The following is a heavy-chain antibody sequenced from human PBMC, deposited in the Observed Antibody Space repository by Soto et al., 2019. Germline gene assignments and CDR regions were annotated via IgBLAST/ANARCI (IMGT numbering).Heavy chain of an antibody. J-gene: IGHJ4*02. Sequence: PGESLKISCKTSGYRFTTYWIGWVRQMPGKGLEWMGIIYPGDSDTSYSPSFQGQVTISADTSLNTAYLQLNSLEASDTAMYYCARRDAFNFDNWGQGTLVTVSS. V-gene: IGHV5-51*01. CDR3: ARRDAFNFDN. CDR2: IYPGDSDT. CDR1: GYRFTTYW.